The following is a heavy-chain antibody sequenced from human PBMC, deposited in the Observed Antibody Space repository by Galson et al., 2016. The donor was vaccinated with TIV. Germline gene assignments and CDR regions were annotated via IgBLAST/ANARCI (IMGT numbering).Heavy chain of an antibody. J-gene: IGHJ4*02. CDR1: DYSISSGYY. Sequence: TLSLTCAVSDYSISSGYYWSWIRQPPGRGLEWIGYIYYSGSTYYNPSLKSRVTISVDTSKNQFPLKLSSVTAADTAVYYCAREIHHHGSGSYFIDHWGQGTLVTVSS. CDR3: AREIHHHGSGSYFIDH. D-gene: IGHD3-10*01. V-gene: IGHV4-30-4*08. CDR2: IYYSGST.